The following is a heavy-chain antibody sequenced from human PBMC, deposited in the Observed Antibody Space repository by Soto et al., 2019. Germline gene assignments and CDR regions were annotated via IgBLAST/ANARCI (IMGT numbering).Heavy chain of an antibody. Sequence: GSLRLSCAASGFTFSSYGMHWVRQAPGKGLEWVAVIWYDGSNKYYADSVKGRFTISRDNSEKMVFLQMNSLRSDDTAIYYCAKDGPHFDVDVWGQGTTVTVSS. CDR3: AKDGPHFDVDV. CDR1: GFTFSSYG. J-gene: IGHJ6*02. CDR2: IWYDGSNK. V-gene: IGHV3-30*02. D-gene: IGHD3-9*01.